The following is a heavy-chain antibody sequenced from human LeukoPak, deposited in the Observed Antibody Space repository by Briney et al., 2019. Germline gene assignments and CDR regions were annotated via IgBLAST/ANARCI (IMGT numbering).Heavy chain of an antibody. J-gene: IGHJ4*02. CDR3: ARRRDFFDY. V-gene: IGHV3-11*01. CDR2: IDGCAGAI. Sequence: PGGSLRLSCAASGFTLSDYYMSWIRQAPGKGLEWVSNIDGCAGAIYYADSVKGRFNISRDNAKNSLYLQMSSLRAEDTAVYYCARRRDFFDYWGQGTLVTVSS. CDR1: GFTLSDYY.